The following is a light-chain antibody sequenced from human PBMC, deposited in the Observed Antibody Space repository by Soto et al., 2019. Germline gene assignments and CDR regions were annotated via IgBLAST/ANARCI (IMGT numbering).Light chain of an antibody. CDR1: PSVRSY. CDR3: QQRSNWPWT. V-gene: IGKV3-11*01. CDR2: DAS. J-gene: IGKJ1*01. Sequence: EIVLTQSPVTLSLSPGERATLSCRASPSVRSYLAWYQQKAGQAPRLLIYDASNRATGIPARFSGSGSGTDFTLTISRLEPEDFAVYYCQQRSNWPWTFGQGTRVDIK.